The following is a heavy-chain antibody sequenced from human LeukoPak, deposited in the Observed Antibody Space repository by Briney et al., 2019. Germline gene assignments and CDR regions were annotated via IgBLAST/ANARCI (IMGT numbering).Heavy chain of an antibody. CDR3: XXLXXYYDSSGFLVPFDY. CDR1: GFTFSSYA. Sequence: PGGSLRLSCAASGFTFSSYAMSWVRQAPGKGLEWVSAISGSGGSTYYADSVKGRFTISRDNSKNTLYLQMNSLRAEDTAVYYCXXLXXYYDSSGFLVPFDYWGQGTLVTVSS. V-gene: IGHV3-23*01. CDR2: ISGSGGST. D-gene: IGHD3-22*01. J-gene: IGHJ4*02.